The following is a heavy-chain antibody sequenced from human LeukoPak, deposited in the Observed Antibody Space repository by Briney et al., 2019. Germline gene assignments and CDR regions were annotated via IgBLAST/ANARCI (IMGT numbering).Heavy chain of an antibody. J-gene: IGHJ3*01. CDR3: ARHAGDGGAFDV. CDR1: GYSFTNYW. Sequence: GESLQISCKVSGYSFTNYWITWVRQMPGKGLEWMGRIDPSDSYTKYSPSFQGLVSISADKSIATAYLQWSSLEASDTAMYSCARHAGDGGAFDVWGQGTMVTVPS. CDR2: IDPSDSYT. V-gene: IGHV5-10-1*01. D-gene: IGHD2-2*01.